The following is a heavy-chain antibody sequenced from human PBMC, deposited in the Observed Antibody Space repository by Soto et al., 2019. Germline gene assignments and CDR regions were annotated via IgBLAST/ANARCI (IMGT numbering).Heavy chain of an antibody. V-gene: IGHV3-23*01. D-gene: IGHD4-17*01. CDR3: AKSLRTTAATGYWFDP. Sequence: EVQVLESGGGLVQPGGSLRLSCIASGLTLSNYAMTWVRQAPGRGQEWVSTVTGSGSTYYADSVQGRFTIFRDNSKNILYLQMNSLRAEDTAIYYCAKSLRTTAATGYWFDPWGQGSQVTVSS. J-gene: IGHJ5*02. CDR2: VTGSGST. CDR1: GLTLSNYA.